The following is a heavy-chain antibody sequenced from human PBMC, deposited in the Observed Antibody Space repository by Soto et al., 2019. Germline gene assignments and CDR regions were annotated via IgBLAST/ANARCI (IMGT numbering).Heavy chain of an antibody. CDR3: ARPAWGLWFGYMDV. D-gene: IGHD3-10*01. J-gene: IGHJ6*03. CDR2: LYSGGTT. Sequence: EVQLVESGGGLVQPGGSLRLSCAVSGFTVSGNYMSWVRQAPGKGLEWVSVLYSGGTTYYADSVKGRFTISRHNSSNTLFLQMDSLRVDDTAIYYCARPAWGLWFGYMDVWGKGTTVTVSS. V-gene: IGHV3-53*04. CDR1: GFTVSGNY.